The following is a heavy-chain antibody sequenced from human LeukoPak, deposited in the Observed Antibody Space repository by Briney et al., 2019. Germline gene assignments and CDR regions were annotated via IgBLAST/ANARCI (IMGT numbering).Heavy chain of an antibody. CDR3: AVGTGYYFDY. D-gene: IGHD1-14*01. Sequence: PSETLSLTCAVYGGSFSGYYWSWIRQPPGKGLEWIGEINHSGSTNYNPSLKSRVIISVDTSKNQFSLKLSSVTAADTAVYYCAVGTGYYFDYWGQGTLVTVSS. CDR1: GGSFSGYY. CDR2: INHSGST. J-gene: IGHJ4*02. V-gene: IGHV4-34*01.